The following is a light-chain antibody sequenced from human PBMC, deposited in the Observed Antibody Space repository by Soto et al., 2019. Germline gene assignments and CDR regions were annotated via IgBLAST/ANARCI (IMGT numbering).Light chain of an antibody. CDR2: LNSDGSH. Sequence: QLVLTQSPSASASLGASVKLTCTLSSWHSSYAIAWHQQQPEKGPRYLMKLNSDGSHSKGDGIPDRFSGSSSGAERYLTISSLQSEDEADYYCQTWGTGIPWVFGGGTKLTV. V-gene: IGLV4-69*01. CDR3: QTWGTGIPWV. CDR1: SWHSSYA. J-gene: IGLJ3*02.